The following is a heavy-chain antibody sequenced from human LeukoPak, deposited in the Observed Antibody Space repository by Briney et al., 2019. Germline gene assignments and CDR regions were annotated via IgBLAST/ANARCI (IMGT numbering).Heavy chain of an antibody. CDR2: INSDGSTT. D-gene: IGHD5-18*01. J-gene: IGHJ4*02. CDR1: GFTFSSYW. Sequence: QSGGSLRLSCAASGFTFSSYWMHWVRQARGKGLVWVSRINSDGSTTSYADSVKGRFTISRDNAKSTLYLQMNSLRAEDTAVYYCARVYDSYGYGPDYWGQGTLVTVSS. V-gene: IGHV3-74*01. CDR3: ARVYDSYGYGPDY.